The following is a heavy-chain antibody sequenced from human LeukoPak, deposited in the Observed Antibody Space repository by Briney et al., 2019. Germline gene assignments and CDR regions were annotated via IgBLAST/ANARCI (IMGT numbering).Heavy chain of an antibody. CDR1: AFTFSSYG. Sequence: RGSPRLSCTASAFTFSSYGMHWVRQAPGKGLEWVAVIWYDGRNQYYADSVKGRFTISRDNSKNTLYLQMNCLRAEDTAVYYCARVRSYCTNGVCYWDLDYWGQGTLVTVSS. D-gene: IGHD2-8*01. CDR2: IWYDGRNQ. CDR3: ARVRSYCTNGVCYWDLDY. V-gene: IGHV3-33*01. J-gene: IGHJ4*02.